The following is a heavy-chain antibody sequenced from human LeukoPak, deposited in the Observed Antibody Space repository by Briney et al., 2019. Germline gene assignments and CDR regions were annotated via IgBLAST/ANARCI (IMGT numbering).Heavy chain of an antibody. J-gene: IGHJ5*02. Sequence: SETLSLTCTVSGGSVSSGSYYWSWIRQPPGKGLEWIGYIYYSGSTNYNPSLKSRVTISVDTSKNQFSLKLSSVTAADTAVYYCARDGGEKAGGPGVPWFDPWGQGTLVTVSS. D-gene: IGHD3-16*01. CDR2: IYYSGST. CDR3: ARDGGEKAGGPGVPWFDP. CDR1: GGSVSSGSYY. V-gene: IGHV4-61*01.